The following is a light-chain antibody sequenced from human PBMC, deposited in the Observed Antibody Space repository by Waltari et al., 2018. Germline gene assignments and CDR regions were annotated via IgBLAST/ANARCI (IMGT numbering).Light chain of an antibody. Sequence: EIVLTQSPGTLSLSPGDRATLSCRASQVVANYNLAGYQQKPGQPPRIPIYGASSRATGIPDRFSGSGSGTDLTLSISRLEPEDFAVYFCQQYGGSPLVTFGPGTKVEIK. CDR1: QVVANYN. CDR3: QQYGGSPLVT. CDR2: GAS. V-gene: IGKV3-20*01. J-gene: IGKJ3*01.